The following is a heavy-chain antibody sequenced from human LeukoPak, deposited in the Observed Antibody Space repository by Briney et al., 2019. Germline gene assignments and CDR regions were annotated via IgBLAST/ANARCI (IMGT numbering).Heavy chain of an antibody. CDR3: ARDARFGELVDY. Sequence: SETLSLTCAVYGGSFSGYYWSWIRQPPGKGLEWIGEINHSGSTNYNPSLKSRVTISVDTSKNQFSLKLASVTAAGTAMYYCARDARFGELVDYWGRGTLVTVSS. J-gene: IGHJ4*02. V-gene: IGHV4-34*01. D-gene: IGHD3-10*01. CDR1: GGSFSGYY. CDR2: INHSGST.